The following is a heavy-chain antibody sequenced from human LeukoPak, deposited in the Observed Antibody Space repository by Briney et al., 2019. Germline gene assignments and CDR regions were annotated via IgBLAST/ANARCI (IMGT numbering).Heavy chain of an antibody. CDR3: ARSANYFDTSGQDY. V-gene: IGHV3-74*01. CDR1: GFXFSGYW. D-gene: IGHD3-22*01. CDR2: TNRDDSDT. Sequence: PGGSLRLSCAASGFXFSGYWMHWVRQAPGKGLVWVSRTNRDDSDTSYADSVKGRFTISRDKAKSTLYLQMNSLRVEDTAVYYCARSANYFDTSGQDYWGQGTLVTVSS. J-gene: IGHJ4*02.